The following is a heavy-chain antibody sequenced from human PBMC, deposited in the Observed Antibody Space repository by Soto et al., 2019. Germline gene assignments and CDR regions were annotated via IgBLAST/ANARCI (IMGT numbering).Heavy chain of an antibody. CDR3: ARGGYCSGGSCYSEAYNWFDP. J-gene: IGHJ5*02. V-gene: IGHV3-13*01. D-gene: IGHD2-15*01. CDR1: GFTFSSYD. CDR2: IGTAGDT. Sequence: GGSLRLSCAASGFTFSSYDMHWVRQATGKGLEWVSAIGTAGDTYYPGSVKGRFTISRENAKNSLYLQMNSLRAGDTAVYYCARGGYCSGGSCYSEAYNWFDPWGQGTLVTVSS.